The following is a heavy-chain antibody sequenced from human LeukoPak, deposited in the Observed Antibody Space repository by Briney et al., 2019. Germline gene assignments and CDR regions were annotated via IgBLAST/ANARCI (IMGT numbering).Heavy chain of an antibody. CDR2: ISGSGGST. V-gene: IGHV3-23*01. CDR3: AKEGPYCSGGSCYGSPYDY. Sequence: GGSLRLSCAASGFTFSSFDMNWVRQAPGKGLEWVSAISGSGGSTYYADSVKGRFTISRDNSKNTLYLQMNSLRAEDTAVYYCAKEGPYCSGGSCYGSPYDYWGQGTLVTVSS. CDR1: GFTFSSFD. D-gene: IGHD2-15*01. J-gene: IGHJ4*02.